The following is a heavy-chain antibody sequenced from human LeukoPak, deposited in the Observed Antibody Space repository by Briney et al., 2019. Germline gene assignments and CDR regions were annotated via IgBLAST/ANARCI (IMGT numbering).Heavy chain of an antibody. Sequence: GGSLRLSCAASGFTFSSYDMHWVRQATGKGLEWASAIGTAGDTYYPGSVKGRFTISRENAKNSLYLQMNSLRAEDTAVYYCARQGEYHYYYYGMDVWGQGTTVTVSS. J-gene: IGHJ6*02. CDR2: IGTAGDT. D-gene: IGHD2/OR15-2a*01. CDR3: ARQGEYHYYYYGMDV. CDR1: GFTFSSYD. V-gene: IGHV3-13*01.